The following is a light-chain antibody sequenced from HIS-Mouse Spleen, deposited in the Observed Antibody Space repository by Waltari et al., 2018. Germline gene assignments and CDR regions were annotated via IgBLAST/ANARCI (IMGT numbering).Light chain of an antibody. J-gene: IGLJ2*01. CDR1: SSDVGSYNL. Sequence: QSALTQPASVSGSPGQSITISCTGTSSDVGSYNLVSWYQQHPGKAPKLMIYEGSKRPTGVSNRFPGSKSGNTASLILSGLQAEDEADYYCCSYAGSSNVVFGGGTKLTVL. CDR2: EGS. CDR3: CSYAGSSNVV. V-gene: IGLV2-23*01.